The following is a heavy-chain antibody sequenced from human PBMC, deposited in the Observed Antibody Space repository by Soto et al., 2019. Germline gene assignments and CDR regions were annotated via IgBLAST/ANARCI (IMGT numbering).Heavy chain of an antibody. D-gene: IGHD2-15*01. CDR1: AGSISNYH. J-gene: IGHJ5*02. Sequence: PSETLSLTCSVSAGSISNYHWSWIRQPPGKGLEWIGYIFYTGKTNYNPSLKSRVTISLDTSKNQFSLGLDSVTAADTAVYYCARVLEVAGGFDPWGQGTLVTVSS. CDR2: IFYTGKT. V-gene: IGHV4-59*01. CDR3: ARVLEVAGGFDP.